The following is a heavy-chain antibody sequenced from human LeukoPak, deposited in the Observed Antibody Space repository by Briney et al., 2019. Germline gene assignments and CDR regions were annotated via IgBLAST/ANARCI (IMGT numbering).Heavy chain of an antibody. CDR1: GFTFSSYG. CDR2: IWYDGSNK. V-gene: IGHV3-33*01. CDR3: ARVDSDEAPAVQGPVGY. Sequence: PGGSLRLSCAASGFTFSSYGMHWVRQAPGKGLEWVAVIWYDGSNKYYADSVKGRFTISRDNSKNTLYLQMNSLRAEDTAVYYCARVDSDEAPAVQGPVGYWGQGTLVTVSS. D-gene: IGHD6-13*01. J-gene: IGHJ4*02.